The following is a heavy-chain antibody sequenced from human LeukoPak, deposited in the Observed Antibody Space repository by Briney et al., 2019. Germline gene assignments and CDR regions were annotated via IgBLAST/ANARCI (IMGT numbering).Heavy chain of an antibody. V-gene: IGHV1-18*01. CDR3: ARAVPAADY. CDR2: INVNSGKT. J-gene: IGHJ4*02. Sequence: ASVKVSCKASGYTFTSNGFSWVRQAPGQGREGMGWINVNSGKTSYVQKFQGRVTMTTDTSTSTAYMELRSLTADDTAVYYCARAVPAADYWGQGTLVTVSA. CDR1: GYTFTSNG. D-gene: IGHD2-2*01.